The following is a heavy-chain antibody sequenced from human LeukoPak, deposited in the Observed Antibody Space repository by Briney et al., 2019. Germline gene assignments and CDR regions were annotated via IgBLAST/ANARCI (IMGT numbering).Heavy chain of an antibody. J-gene: IGHJ6*03. V-gene: IGHV3-48*01. CDR1: GFTFSSYS. CDR2: ISSSSSTI. CDR3: AKSGGFNVYYYYMDV. D-gene: IGHD3-16*01. Sequence: GGSLRLSCAASGFTFSSYSMNWVRQAPGKGLEWVSYISSSSSTIYYADSVKGRFTISRDNVKNSLYLQMNSLRAEDTAVYYCAKSGGFNVYYYYMDVWGKGTTVTVSS.